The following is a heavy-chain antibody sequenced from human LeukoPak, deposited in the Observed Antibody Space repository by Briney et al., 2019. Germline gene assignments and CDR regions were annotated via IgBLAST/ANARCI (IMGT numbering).Heavy chain of an antibody. J-gene: IGHJ5*02. CDR2: IYYSGST. CDR3: ARDRYGSGSYYRSADWFDP. D-gene: IGHD3-10*01. CDR1: GGSISSYY. V-gene: IGHV4-59*01. Sequence: PSETLSLTCTVSGGSISSYYWSWIRQPPGKGLEWIGYIYYSGSTNYNPSLKSRVTISVDTSKNQFSLKLSSVTAADTAVYYCARDRYGSGSYYRSADWFDPWGQGTLVTVSS.